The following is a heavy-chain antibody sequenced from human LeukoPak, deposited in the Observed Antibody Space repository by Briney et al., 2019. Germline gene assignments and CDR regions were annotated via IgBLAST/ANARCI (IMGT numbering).Heavy chain of an antibody. CDR1: GFTFSNAW. V-gene: IGHV3-15*01. Sequence: GGSLRLSCAASGFTFSNAWMSWVRQAPGKGLEWVGRIKSKTDGGTTDYAAPVKGRFTISRDDSKNTLYLQMNSLKTEDTAVYYCTGAYSSWYTPGAFDIWGQGTMVTVSS. D-gene: IGHD6-13*01. J-gene: IGHJ3*02. CDR3: TGAYSSWYTPGAFDI. CDR2: IKSKTDGGTT.